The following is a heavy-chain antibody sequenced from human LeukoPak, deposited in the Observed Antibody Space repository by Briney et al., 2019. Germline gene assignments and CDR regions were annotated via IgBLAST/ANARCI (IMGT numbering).Heavy chain of an antibody. Sequence: PSETLPLTCTVSGGSISSYYWSWIRQPPGKGLEWIGDIYYSGSTNYNPSLKSRVTISVDTSKNQFSLRLSSVTAADTAVYYSARLASGSYGPPTPFDYWGQGTLVTVSS. CDR1: GGSISSYY. V-gene: IGHV4-59*08. D-gene: IGHD1-26*01. CDR2: IYYSGST. CDR3: ARLASGSYGPPTPFDY. J-gene: IGHJ4*02.